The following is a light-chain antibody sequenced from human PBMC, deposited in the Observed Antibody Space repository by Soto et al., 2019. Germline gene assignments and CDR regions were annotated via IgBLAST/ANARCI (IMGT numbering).Light chain of an antibody. CDR2: DDS. J-gene: IGLJ2*01. CDR3: TSDTGRSTLV. CDR1: STNVGGYDC. Sequence: QSALTQPASVSGAPGQSITISCTGTSTNVGGYDCSSWYQQHPGKATHLMFYDDSDRPSVVSSRFSGTESANTASLTISVLQPEEEAYYCCTSDTGRSTLVFGGGTKLTVL. V-gene: IGLV2-14*03.